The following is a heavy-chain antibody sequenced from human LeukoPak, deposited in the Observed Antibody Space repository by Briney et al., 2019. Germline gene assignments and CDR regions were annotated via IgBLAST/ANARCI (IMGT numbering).Heavy chain of an antibody. V-gene: IGHV3-11*01. D-gene: IGHD5-18*01. CDR1: GFPFSDYY. Sequence: GGSLLLSCAASGFPFSDYYMSWIRPAPGKGLEWVSYISSSGSTIYYADSVKGRFTISRDNAKNSLYLQMNSLRAEDTAVYYCARGRRVVDTAMVDAFDIWGQGTMVTVSS. CDR2: ISSSGSTI. J-gene: IGHJ3*02. CDR3: ARGRRVVDTAMVDAFDI.